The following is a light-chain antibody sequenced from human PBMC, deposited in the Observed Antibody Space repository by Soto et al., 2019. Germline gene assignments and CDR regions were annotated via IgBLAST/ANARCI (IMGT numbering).Light chain of an antibody. CDR3: QQYNRCPLT. V-gene: IGKV3-15*01. CDR2: GAS. Sequence: EIVMTQSPATLSVSPGERATLSCGASQSVSSNLAWYQQKPGQGPRLLIYGASSRATGIPARFSGSGSATEFTLTISSLQSEDFAVYFCQQYNRCPLTFGQGTKVEIK. J-gene: IGKJ1*01. CDR1: QSVSSN.